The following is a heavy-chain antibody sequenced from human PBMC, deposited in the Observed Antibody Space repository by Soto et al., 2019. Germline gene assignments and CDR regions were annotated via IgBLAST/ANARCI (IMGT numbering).Heavy chain of an antibody. CDR1: GFTFSNAW. CDR3: TTVPGSGWKIYPRY. Sequence: PGGSLRLSCVASGFTFSNAWMSWVRQAPGKGLEWVGRIKSKTDGGTTDYAAPVKGRFTISRDDSKNTLYLQMNSLKTEDTAVYYCTTVPGSGWKIYPRYWGQGTLVTVSS. D-gene: IGHD6-19*01. V-gene: IGHV3-15*01. CDR2: IKSKTDGGTT. J-gene: IGHJ4*02.